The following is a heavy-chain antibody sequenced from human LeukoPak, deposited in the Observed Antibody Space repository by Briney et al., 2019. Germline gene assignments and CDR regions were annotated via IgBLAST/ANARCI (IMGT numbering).Heavy chain of an antibody. J-gene: IGHJ4*02. CDR2: INPYSGGT. CDR3: ARDFYGGNSGYFDY. Sequence: ASVKVSCKASGYTFTGYYMHWVRQAPGQGLEWMGWINPYSGGTNCAQKLQGRVTMTRDTSISTAYMELSRLRSEDTAVYYCARDFYGGNSGYFDYWGQGTLVTVSS. V-gene: IGHV1-2*02. D-gene: IGHD4-23*01. CDR1: GYTFTGYY.